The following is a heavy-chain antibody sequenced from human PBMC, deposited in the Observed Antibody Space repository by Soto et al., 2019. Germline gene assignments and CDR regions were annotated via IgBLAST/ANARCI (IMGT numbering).Heavy chain of an antibody. D-gene: IGHD2-21*01. J-gene: IGHJ2*01. CDR1: GGSLSGYF. V-gene: IGHV4-59*01. CDR3: ARSHGGAFWFFDL. CDR2: IHASGTT. Sequence: PSETLSLTCNVSGGSLSGYFWSWVRQPPGKRLEWLGYIHASGTTNYNPSLKGRLTVLLDTSKNDFSLKLDSMAAADTAMYYCARSHGGAFWFFDLWGRGTLVTVSS.